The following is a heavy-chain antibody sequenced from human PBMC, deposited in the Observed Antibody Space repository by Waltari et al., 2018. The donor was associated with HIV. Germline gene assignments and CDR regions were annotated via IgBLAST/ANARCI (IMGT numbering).Heavy chain of an antibody. Sequence: QLQLQESGPGLVKPSETLSLTCSVSGASIGSNYYWGWVRQPPGKWLEWIATISHSGNTYYNPSLKNRVTISADTSKNQFSLKLSSVTATDTAVYYCLMEGYYYGMDVWGQGTTVTVSS. V-gene: IGHV4-39*01. CDR2: ISHSGNT. CDR3: LMEGYYYGMDV. D-gene: IGHD2-8*01. CDR1: GASIGSNYY. J-gene: IGHJ6*02.